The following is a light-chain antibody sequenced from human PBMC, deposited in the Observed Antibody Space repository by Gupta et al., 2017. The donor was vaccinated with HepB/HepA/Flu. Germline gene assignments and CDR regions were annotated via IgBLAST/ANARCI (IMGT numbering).Light chain of an antibody. J-gene: IGLJ3*02. V-gene: IGLV7-46*01. Sequence: QAVVTQEPSLTVSPGGTVTLTCGSSTGAVTSRHFPYWFQQKPGQAPRTLVYETSNTPSWTPARFSGSLRGGKAALTLSGAQPEDEDEYYCLLSSGGARVFGGGTKLTVL. CDR2: ETS. CDR1: TGAVTSRHF. CDR3: LLSSGGARV.